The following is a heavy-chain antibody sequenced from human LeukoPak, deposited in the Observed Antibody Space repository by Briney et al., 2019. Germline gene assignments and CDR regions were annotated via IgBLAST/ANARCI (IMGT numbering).Heavy chain of an antibody. D-gene: IGHD3-10*01. CDR3: ARGPFGELYWVDY. J-gene: IGHJ4*02. CDR1: GYTFTGYY. V-gene: IGHV1-2*02. CDR2: INPNSGGT. Sequence: GGSLKLSCAASGYTFTGYYMHWVRQAPGQGLEWMGWINPNSGGTNYAQRFQGRVTLTRDTSINTAYMELSRLRSDDTAVYYCARGPFGELYWVDYWGQGTLVTVSS.